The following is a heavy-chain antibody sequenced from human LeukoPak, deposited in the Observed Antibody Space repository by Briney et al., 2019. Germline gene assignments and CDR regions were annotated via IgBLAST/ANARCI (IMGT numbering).Heavy chain of an antibody. CDR1: GLSISNDW. Sequence: GGSLRLSCAASGLSISNDWMSWVRRAPGKGLEWVARVKSKSAGETTDYAAPVKGRFTISRDDSKNTLYLQMNSLKTEDTAAYYCTLIQGWGSGSYYRDFWGQGTLVTVSS. D-gene: IGHD3-10*01. CDR2: VKSKSAGETT. V-gene: IGHV3-15*01. J-gene: IGHJ4*02. CDR3: TLIQGWGSGSYYRDF.